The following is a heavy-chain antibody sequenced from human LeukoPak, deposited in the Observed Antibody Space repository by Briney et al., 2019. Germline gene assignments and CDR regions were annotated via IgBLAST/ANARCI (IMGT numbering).Heavy chain of an antibody. D-gene: IGHD2-2*01. J-gene: IGHJ4*02. CDR3: ARGSGPIVVVPAANDY. Sequence: SGGSLRLSCAASGFTFSSYWMHWVRQAPGKGLVWISRINSDGSSTSYADSVKGRFTISRDNAKNTLYLQMNSLRAEDTAVYYCARGSGPIVVVPAANDYWGQGTLVTVSS. CDR1: GFTFSSYW. CDR2: INSDGSST. V-gene: IGHV3-74*01.